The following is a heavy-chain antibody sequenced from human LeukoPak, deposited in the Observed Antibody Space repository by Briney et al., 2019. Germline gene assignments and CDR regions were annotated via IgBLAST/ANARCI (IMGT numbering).Heavy chain of an antibody. Sequence: GGSLRLSCAASGFTFSSYAMSWVRQAPGKGLEWVSAISGSGGSTYYADSVKGRFTISRDNSKNTLYLQMNSLRAEDTAVYYCARVRGGSGNGAHLYWGQGTLVTVSS. CDR2: ISGSGGST. D-gene: IGHD3-10*01. CDR1: GFTFSSYA. V-gene: IGHV3-23*01. J-gene: IGHJ4*02. CDR3: ARVRGGSGNGAHLY.